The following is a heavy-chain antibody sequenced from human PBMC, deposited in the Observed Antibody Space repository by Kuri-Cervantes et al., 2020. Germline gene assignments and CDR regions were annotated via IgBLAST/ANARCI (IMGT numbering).Heavy chain of an antibody. D-gene: IGHD3-3*01. CDR1: GFTFSSYG. Sequence: GESLKISCAASGFTFSSYGMHWVHQAPGKGLEWVAVISYDGSNKYYADSVKGRFTISRDNSKNTLYLQMNSLRADDTAAYYCARRVMESLNYFDYWGQGTLVTVSS. CDR2: ISYDGSNK. V-gene: IGHV3-30*03. CDR3: ARRVMESLNYFDY. J-gene: IGHJ4*02.